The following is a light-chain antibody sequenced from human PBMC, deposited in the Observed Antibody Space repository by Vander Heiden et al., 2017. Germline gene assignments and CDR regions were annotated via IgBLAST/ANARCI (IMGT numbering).Light chain of an antibody. J-gene: IGLJ3*02. V-gene: IGLV1-47*02. CDR2: SNN. CDR1: SANLGSKY. Sequence: QPVLTQPPSASGTPGQRVTTPCSGRSANLGSKYVYSDQQRPGTAPKHLIYSNNQRPSGVPNRFSGCKSGTAASLAIRGRRSEDEADYDCAAWDDSLSGWVFGGGTKLTVL. CDR3: AAWDDSLSGWV.